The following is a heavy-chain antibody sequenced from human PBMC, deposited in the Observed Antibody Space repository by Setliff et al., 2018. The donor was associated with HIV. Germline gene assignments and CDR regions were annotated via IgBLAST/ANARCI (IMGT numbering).Heavy chain of an antibody. D-gene: IGHD3-16*01. CDR1: GESMSGYF. J-gene: IGHJ4*02. V-gene: IGHV4-34*01. Sequence: SETLSLTCAFYGESMSGYFWTWIRQSPGTGLEWLGEIAHSGGTNYKSSLKSRLTISVDPSRNQFSLRLTSVTVADTAVYYCVRGRDFIVRHLHFTAGGAYDVWGQGVLVTVSS. CDR2: IAHSGGT. CDR3: VRGRDFIVRHLHFTAGGAYDV.